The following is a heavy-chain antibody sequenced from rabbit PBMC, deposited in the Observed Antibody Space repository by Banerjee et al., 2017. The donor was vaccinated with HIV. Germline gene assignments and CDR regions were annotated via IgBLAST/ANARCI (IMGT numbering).Heavy chain of an antibody. CDR3: ARGEYGGGYDFNL. D-gene: IGHD1-1*01. V-gene: IGHV1S40*01. CDR1: GFSFNNKYV. CDR2: INSNTGNT. Sequence: TASGFSFNNKYVMCWVRQAPGKGLEWIACINSNTGNTVYASWAKGPFTISKTSSTTVTLQMTSLTAADTATYFCARGEYGGGYDFNLWGPGTLVTVS. J-gene: IGHJ4*01.